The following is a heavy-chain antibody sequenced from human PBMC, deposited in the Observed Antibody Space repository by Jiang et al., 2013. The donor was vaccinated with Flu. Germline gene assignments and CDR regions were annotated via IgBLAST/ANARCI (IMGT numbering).Heavy chain of an antibody. J-gene: IGHJ4*02. CDR3: ARRGAVSEYFDY. D-gene: IGHD6-19*01. Sequence: ALISYDGNYNTMQTPSKGRFTISRDSSKNTLYLQMNSLRGEDTAVYYCARRGAVSEYFDYWGQGALVTVSS. CDR2: ISYDGNY. V-gene: IGHV3-33*05.